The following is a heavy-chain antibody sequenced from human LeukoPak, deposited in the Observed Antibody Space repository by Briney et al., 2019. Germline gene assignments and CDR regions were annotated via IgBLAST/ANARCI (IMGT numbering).Heavy chain of an antibody. Sequence: GGSLRLSCAAFGFTFSRYAMSWVRQAPGKGLEWVSAISESGSTTYYADSVKGRFTISRDNSKNTLYLQMSSLRGDDTAVYYCTKEGPGSYGDDWGQGTLVTFSS. V-gene: IGHV3-23*01. CDR2: ISESGSTT. D-gene: IGHD1-26*01. CDR3: TKEGPGSYGDD. CDR1: GFTFSRYA. J-gene: IGHJ4*02.